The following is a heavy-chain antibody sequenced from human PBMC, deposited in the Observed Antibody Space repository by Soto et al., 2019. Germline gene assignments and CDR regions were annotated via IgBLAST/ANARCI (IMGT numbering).Heavy chain of an antibody. D-gene: IGHD6-19*01. CDR2: ISAYNGNT. CDR3: ARGVSSGGALYGMDV. CDR1: GYTFTSYG. V-gene: IGHV1-18*01. J-gene: IGHJ6*02. Sequence: ASVKVSCKASGYTFTSYGISWVRQAPGQGLEWMGWISAYNGNTNYAQKLQGRVTMTTDTSTSTAYMELSSLRSEDTAVYYCARGVSSGGALYGMDVWGQGTTVTVSS.